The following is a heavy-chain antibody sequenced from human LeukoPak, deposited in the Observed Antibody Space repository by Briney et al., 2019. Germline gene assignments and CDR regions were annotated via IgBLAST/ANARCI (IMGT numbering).Heavy chain of an antibody. CDR2: VSASGDFT. Sequence: GGSLRLSCAASGFTFSNYSMSWVRQAPGKGLEWVSAVSASGDFTYYADSVKGRFTISRDNSRNTLYLQMNSLRAEDSAVFYCAKCTTGNAHYPIDYWGQGALVTVSS. D-gene: IGHD4-17*01. CDR3: AKCTTGNAHYPIDY. CDR1: GFTFSNYS. J-gene: IGHJ4*02. V-gene: IGHV3-23*01.